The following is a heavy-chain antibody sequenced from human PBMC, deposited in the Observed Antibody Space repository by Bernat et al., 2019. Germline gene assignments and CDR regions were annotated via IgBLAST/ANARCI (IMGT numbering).Heavy chain of an antibody. J-gene: IGHJ5*02. Sequence: EVQLLESGGGLVQPGGSLRLSCAASGFIFANYALSWVRQAPGKGLEWVSSISASGGGTYYADSVKGRFTISRDNSKTTLYLQMNSLRAEDTAIYYCAGGGLRFADTWGQGTLVTVSS. CDR2: ISASGGGT. V-gene: IGHV3-23*01. CDR3: AGGGLRFADT. D-gene: IGHD3-16*01. CDR1: GFIFANYA.